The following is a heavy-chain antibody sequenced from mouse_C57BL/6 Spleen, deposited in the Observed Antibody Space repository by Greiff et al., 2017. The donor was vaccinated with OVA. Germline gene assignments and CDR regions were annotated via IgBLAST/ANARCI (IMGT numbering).Heavy chain of an antibody. CDR2: INPNNGGT. J-gene: IGHJ3*01. Sequence: EVQLQQSGPELVKPGASVKISCKASGYTFTDYYMNWVKQSHGKSLEWIGDINPNNGGTSYNQKFKGKATLTVDKSSSTAYMELRSLTSEDSAVYYCAREYYGSSLFAYWGQGTLVTVSA. D-gene: IGHD1-1*01. V-gene: IGHV1-26*01. CDR1: GYTFTDYY. CDR3: AREYYGSSLFAY.